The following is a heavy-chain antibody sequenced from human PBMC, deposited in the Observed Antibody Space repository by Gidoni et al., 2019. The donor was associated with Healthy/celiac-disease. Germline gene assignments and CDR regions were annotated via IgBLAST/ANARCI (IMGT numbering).Heavy chain of an antibody. CDR2: IYHSGST. J-gene: IGHJ3*02. V-gene: IGHV4-38-2*01. Sequence: QVQLQESGPGLVKPSETLSLTCAVSGYSIRSGYYWGWIRQPPGKGLEWIGSIYHSGSTYYNPSLKSRVTISVDTSKNQFSLKLSSVTAADTAVYYCARSTPLLGGDYAFDIWGQGTMVTVSS. D-gene: IGHD2-21*02. CDR1: GYSIRSGYY. CDR3: ARSTPLLGGDYAFDI.